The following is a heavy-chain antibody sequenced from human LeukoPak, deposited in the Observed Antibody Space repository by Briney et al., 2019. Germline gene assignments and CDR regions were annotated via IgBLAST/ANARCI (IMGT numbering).Heavy chain of an antibody. Sequence: SVKVSCMASGYTFTSYGISWVRQAPGQGVEGMGWISAYNGNTNFAQKHQGRVNMTTDTSTSTAYMAMRSLRSDDTAVYYCARDQAATNTQVRFCLDWGQGTLVTVSS. CDR3: ARDQAATNTQVRFCLD. CDR1: GYTFTSYG. CDR2: ISAYNGNT. J-gene: IGHJ4*02. D-gene: IGHD3-9*01. V-gene: IGHV1-18*01.